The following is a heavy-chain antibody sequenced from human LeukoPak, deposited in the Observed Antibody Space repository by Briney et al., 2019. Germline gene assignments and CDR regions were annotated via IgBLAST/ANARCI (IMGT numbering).Heavy chain of an antibody. D-gene: IGHD3-22*01. CDR2: IYYSGST. CDR3: ARSITMIVEFDY. J-gene: IGHJ4*02. Sequence: KASETLSLTCTVSGGSISSYYWSWIGQPPGKGLEWIGYIYYSGSTNYNPSLKSRVTISVDTSKNQFSLKLSSVTAADTAVYYCARSITMIVEFDYWGQGTLVTVSS. CDR1: GGSISSYY. V-gene: IGHV4-59*01.